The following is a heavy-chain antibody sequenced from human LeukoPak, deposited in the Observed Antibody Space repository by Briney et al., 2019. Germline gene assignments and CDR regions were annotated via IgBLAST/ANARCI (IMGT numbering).Heavy chain of an antibody. CDR3: AKVMGITGTTAAFDI. Sequence: PGGSLRLSRAASGFTFSSYAMSWVRQAPGKGLEWVSAFSGSGGSTYYADSVKGRFTISRDNYKNTLYLQMNSLRAEDTAVYYCAKVMGITGTTAAFDIWGQGTMVTVSS. CDR2: FSGSGGST. J-gene: IGHJ3*02. CDR1: GFTFSSYA. V-gene: IGHV3-23*01. D-gene: IGHD1-20*01.